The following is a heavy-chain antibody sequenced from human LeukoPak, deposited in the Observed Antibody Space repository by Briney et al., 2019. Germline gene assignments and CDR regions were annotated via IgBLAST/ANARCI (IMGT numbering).Heavy chain of an antibody. CDR2: INPNSGGT. CDR3: ASSPHDFWSGYPDPYFDY. CDR1: GYTFTGYY. Sequence: ASVKVSCKASGYTFTGYYMHWVRQAPGQGLEWMGWINPNSGGTNYAQKFQGRVTMTRDTSISTAYMELSRLRSDDTAVYYCASSPHDFWSGYPDPYFDYWGQGTLVTVSS. D-gene: IGHD3-3*01. J-gene: IGHJ4*02. V-gene: IGHV1-2*02.